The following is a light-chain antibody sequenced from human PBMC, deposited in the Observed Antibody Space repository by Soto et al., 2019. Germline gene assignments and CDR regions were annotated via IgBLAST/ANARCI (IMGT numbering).Light chain of an antibody. CDR3: CSYADGSIYF. Sequence: QSALTQPASVSGSPGHPITISCTEPSREVDAYDYVSWYLQYPDKAPQLLIYYVDHRPSGVSSRFSGSKSGNTASLTISGLQAEDEGDYYCCSYADGSIYFFGTGTQLTVL. CDR1: SREVDAYDY. J-gene: IGLJ1*01. V-gene: IGLV2-14*03. CDR2: YVD.